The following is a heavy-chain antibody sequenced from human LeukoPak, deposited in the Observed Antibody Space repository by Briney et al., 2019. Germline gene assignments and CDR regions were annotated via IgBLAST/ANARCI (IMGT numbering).Heavy chain of an antibody. CDR2: IYSGGST. D-gene: IGHD4-17*01. CDR3: ARASSYGDYDY. Sequence: PGGSLRLSCAASGFTVSSNCMSWVRQAPGKGLEWVSVIYSGGSTYYADSVKGRFTISRDNSKNTLYLQMNSLRAEDTAVYYCARASSYGDYDYWGQGTLVTVSS. J-gene: IGHJ4*02. CDR1: GFTVSSNC. V-gene: IGHV3-66*01.